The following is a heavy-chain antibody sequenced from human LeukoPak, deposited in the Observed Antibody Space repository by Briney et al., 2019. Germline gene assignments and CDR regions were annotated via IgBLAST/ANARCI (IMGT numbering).Heavy chain of an antibody. V-gene: IGHV4-34*01. CDR3: ARGLAAAGNYGMDV. D-gene: IGHD6-13*01. CDR1: GGSFSGYY. CDR2: INHSGST. J-gene: IGHJ6*04. Sequence: SETLSLTCAVYGGSFSGYYWSWICQPPGKGLEWIGEINHSGSTNYNPSLKSRVTISVDTSKNQFSLKLSSVTAADTAVYYCARGLAAAGNYGMDVWGKGTTVTVSS.